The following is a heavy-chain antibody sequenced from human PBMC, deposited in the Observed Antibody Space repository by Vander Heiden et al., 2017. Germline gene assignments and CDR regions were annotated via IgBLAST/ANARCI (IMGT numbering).Heavy chain of an antibody. CDR3: ARWGGSGGMDV. Sequence: QVQLKQWGEGLLLPSETLSTNCAVHDESFRDHYWSWIRQPPGKGLEWLVEINHSGSTNKNPSLKSRVTISVDTSNNQFSLRLSSVTAADTAVYYCARWGGSGGMDVWGQGTTVSVSS. J-gene: IGHJ6*02. CDR1: DESFRDHY. V-gene: IGHV4-34*01. CDR2: INHSGST. D-gene: IGHD3-10*01.